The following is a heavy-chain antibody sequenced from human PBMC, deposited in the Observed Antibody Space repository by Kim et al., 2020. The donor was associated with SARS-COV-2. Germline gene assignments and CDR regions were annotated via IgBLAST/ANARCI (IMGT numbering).Heavy chain of an antibody. CDR3: ARPGYYYYGMDV. J-gene: IGHJ6*02. CDR2: INHSGST. V-gene: IGHV4-34*01. CDR1: GGSFSGYY. D-gene: IGHD3-10*01. Sequence: SETLSLTCAVYGGSFSGYYWSWIRQPPGKGLEWIGEINHSGSTNYNPSLKSRVTISVDTSKNQFSLKLSSVTAADTVVYYCARPGYYYYGMDVWGQGTTVTVSS.